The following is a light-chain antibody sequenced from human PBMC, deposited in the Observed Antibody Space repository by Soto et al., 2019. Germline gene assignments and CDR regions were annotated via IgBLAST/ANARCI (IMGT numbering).Light chain of an antibody. J-gene: IGLJ1*01. CDR2: DIN. CDR1: SSDVGNYIF. CDR3: VSYTTSARI. V-gene: IGLV2-14*01. Sequence: QSALTQPASVSGSPGQSITISCTGTSSDVGNYIFVSWYRQHPGKAPKLMIYDINNRPSGVSNRFSGSKSGNTASLTISGLQAEDEADYYCVSYTTSARIFGTGTKVTVL.